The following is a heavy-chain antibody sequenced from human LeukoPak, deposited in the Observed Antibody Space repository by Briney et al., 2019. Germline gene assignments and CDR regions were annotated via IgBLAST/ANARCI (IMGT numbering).Heavy chain of an antibody. V-gene: IGHV3-66*01. CDR2: IYSGGTT. Sequence: PGGSLRLSCAASGFTVSSNYMSWVRQAPGKGLEWVSVIYSGGTTYYADSVKGRFTIPRDNSKNTLHLQMNSLRAEDTAVYYCARDQYSYAHAAHWGQGTLVTVSS. CDR3: ARDQYSYAHAAH. D-gene: IGHD5-18*01. J-gene: IGHJ4*02. CDR1: GFTVSSNY.